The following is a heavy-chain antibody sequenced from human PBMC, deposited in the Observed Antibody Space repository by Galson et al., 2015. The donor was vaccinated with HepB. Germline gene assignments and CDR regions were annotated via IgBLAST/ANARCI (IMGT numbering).Heavy chain of an antibody. Sequence: SVKVSCKASGYTFSNYALNWVRQAPGQGLEWMGWINTNTGNPTYAQGFTGRFVFSLDTSVSTAYLQISSLKADDTAVYYCAVLYSISRTRPNYYMDVWGKGTTVTVSS. V-gene: IGHV7-4-1*02. CDR1: GYTFSNYA. J-gene: IGHJ6*03. CDR3: AVLYSISRTRPNYYMDV. D-gene: IGHD6-6*01. CDR2: INTNTGNP.